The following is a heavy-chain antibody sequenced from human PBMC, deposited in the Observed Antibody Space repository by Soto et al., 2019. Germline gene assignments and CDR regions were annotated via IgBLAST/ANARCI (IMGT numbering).Heavy chain of an antibody. CDR1: GFTFSSYA. CDR2: ISGSGGST. V-gene: IGHV3-23*01. CDR3: AKDYCSGGSCYSRVDAFDI. Sequence: EVQLLESGGGLVQPGGSLRLSCAASGFTFSSYAMSWVRQAPGKGLEWVSAISGSGGSTYYADSVKGRFTISRDNSKNTLYLQMNSLRAEDTAVYYCAKDYCSGGSCYSRVDAFDIWGQGTMVTVSS. D-gene: IGHD2-15*01. J-gene: IGHJ3*02.